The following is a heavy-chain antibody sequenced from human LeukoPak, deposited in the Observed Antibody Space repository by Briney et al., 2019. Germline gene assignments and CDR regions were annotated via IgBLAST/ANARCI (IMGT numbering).Heavy chain of an antibody. CDR3: ARNAWGAVETAGDY. J-gene: IGHJ4*02. Sequence: PGGSLRLSCAASGFTFSSYGMNWVRQAPGKGLEWVSYISSSGSTIYYADSVKGRFTISRDNAKNSLYLQMNSLRAEDTAVYYCARNAWGAVETAGDYWGQGTLVTVSS. V-gene: IGHV3-48*03. CDR2: ISSSGSTI. CDR1: GFTFSSYG. D-gene: IGHD6-19*01.